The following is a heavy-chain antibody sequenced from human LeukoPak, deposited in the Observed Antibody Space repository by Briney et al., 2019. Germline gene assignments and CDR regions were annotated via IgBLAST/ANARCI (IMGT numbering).Heavy chain of an antibody. CDR2: ISGSGGST. D-gene: IGHD3-22*01. V-gene: IGHV3-23*01. J-gene: IGHJ4*02. Sequence: GGSLRLSCAASGFTFSSYAMSWVRQAPGKGLEWVSAISGSGGSTYYADSVKGRFTISRDNSKNTLYLQMNSLRAEDTAVYYCAKGMTYYYDSSGYYTFDYWGQGTLVTVSS. CDR1: GFTFSSYA. CDR3: AKGMTYYYDSSGYYTFDY.